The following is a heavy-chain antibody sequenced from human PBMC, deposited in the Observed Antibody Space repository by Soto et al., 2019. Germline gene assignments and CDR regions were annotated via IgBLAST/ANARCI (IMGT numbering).Heavy chain of an antibody. CDR1: GFTFSSYG. CDR2: IWYDGSNK. CDR3: AREDYDILTGYRVYYGMDV. J-gene: IGHJ6*02. D-gene: IGHD3-9*01. V-gene: IGHV3-33*01. Sequence: XESLRLSCAVSGFTFSSYGMHWVRQAPGKGLEWVAVIWYDGSNKYYADSVKGRFTISRGNSKNTLYLQMNSLRAEDTAVYYCAREDYDILTGYRVYYGMDVWGQGTTVTVSS.